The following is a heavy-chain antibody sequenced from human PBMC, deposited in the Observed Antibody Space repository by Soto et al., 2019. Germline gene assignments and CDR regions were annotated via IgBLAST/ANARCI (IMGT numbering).Heavy chain of an antibody. CDR2: IYYSGST. V-gene: IGHV4-30-4*01. D-gene: IGHD3-10*01. CDR3: ARERSSVRGVPVYYFDY. CDR1: GGSISSGDYY. J-gene: IGHJ4*02. Sequence: PSETLSLTCTVSGGSISSGDYYWSWIRQPPGKGLEWIGYIYYSGSTYYNPSLKSRVTISVDTSKNQFSLKLSSVTAADTAVYYCARERSSVRGVPVYYFDYWGQGTLVTV.